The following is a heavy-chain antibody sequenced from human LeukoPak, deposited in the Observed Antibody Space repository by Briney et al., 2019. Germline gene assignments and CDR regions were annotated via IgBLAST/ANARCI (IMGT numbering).Heavy chain of an antibody. CDR3: ARTIYDPSGNNYYYYGMDV. V-gene: IGHV1-2*02. CDR1: GYTFTGYY. J-gene: IGHJ6*02. D-gene: IGHD3-22*01. CDR2: INPNSGGT. Sequence: ASVKVSCKASGYTFTGYYMHWVRQAPGQGLEWMGWINPNSGGTNYAQKFQGRVTMTRDTSISTAYLELRSLRSDDTAIYYCARTIYDPSGNNYYYYGMDVWGQGTAVTVSS.